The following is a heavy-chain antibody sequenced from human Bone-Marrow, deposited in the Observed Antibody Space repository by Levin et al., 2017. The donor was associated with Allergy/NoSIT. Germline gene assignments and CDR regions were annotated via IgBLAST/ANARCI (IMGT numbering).Heavy chain of an antibody. Sequence: SETLSLTCAVYGGSFSGYYWSWIRQPPGKGLEWIGEINHSGSTNYNPSLKSRVTISVDTSKNQFSLKLSSVTAADTAVYYCARGGLQSGDTWFDPWGQGTLVTVSS. V-gene: IGHV4-34*01. CDR1: GGSFSGYY. CDR2: INHSGST. CDR3: ARGGLQSGDTWFDP. J-gene: IGHJ5*02. D-gene: IGHD3-10*01.